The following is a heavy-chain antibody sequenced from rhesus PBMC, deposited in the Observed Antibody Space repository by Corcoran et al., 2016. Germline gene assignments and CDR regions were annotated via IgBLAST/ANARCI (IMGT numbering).Heavy chain of an antibody. CDR3: ARPRYSGYNRFDV. D-gene: IGHD5-24*01. CDR1: GGSISSNY. CDR2: IDGGRVSP. J-gene: IGHJ5-1*01. Sequence: QVQLQESGPGLVKPSETLSLTCAVSGGSISSNYWSWLRQSPGKGLEWIGYIDGGRVSPTHNPSRKRRVTTSTDTSKNQFSLKLSSVTAADPAGYYCARPRYSGYNRFDVWGPGVLVTVSS. V-gene: IGHV4-160*01.